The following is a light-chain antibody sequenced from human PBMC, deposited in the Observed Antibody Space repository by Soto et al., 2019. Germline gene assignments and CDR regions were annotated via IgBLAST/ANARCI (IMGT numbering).Light chain of an antibody. CDR1: SSNIGSDF. V-gene: IGLV1-47*01. CDR2: RNN. J-gene: IGLJ3*02. CDR3: AAWDHSLSGWM. Sequence: VLTQPPSASATPGQRVTISCSGSSSNIGSDFVFWYQQLPGTAPKLLIYRNNQRPSGVPDRFSGSKSGTSASLAISGLRSEDEADYYCAAWDHSLSGWMIGGGTKLTVL.